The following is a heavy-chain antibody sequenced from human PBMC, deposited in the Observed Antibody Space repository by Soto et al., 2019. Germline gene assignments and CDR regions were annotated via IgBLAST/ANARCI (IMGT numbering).Heavy chain of an antibody. Sequence: QVQLVQSGAEVKKPGASVKVSCKASGYTFTSYGISWVRQAPGQGREWMGWISAYNGNTNYAQKLQGRVTMTTDTSTSTAYLELRSLRSDDTAVYYCARDSRAYYDFWSGYYNDWFDPWGQGTLVTVSS. D-gene: IGHD3-3*01. CDR2: ISAYNGNT. J-gene: IGHJ5*02. CDR1: GYTFTSYG. CDR3: ARDSRAYYDFWSGYYNDWFDP. V-gene: IGHV1-18*01.